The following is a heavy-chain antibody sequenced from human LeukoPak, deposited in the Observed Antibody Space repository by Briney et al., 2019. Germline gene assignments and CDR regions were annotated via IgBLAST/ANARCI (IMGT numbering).Heavy chain of an antibody. CDR1: GFTFSDYA. J-gene: IGHJ3*01. CDR3: TRLAGLDYYGTSGGNAFDF. Sequence: PGGSLRLSCAASGFTFSDYAMNWVRQAPGKGLEWVSGLSASSINIYDRESVKGRFTVSRDSSKNTLYLQMNSLTVEDTAVYYCTRLAGLDYYGTSGGNAFDFWGLGTLVTVSS. V-gene: IGHV3-23*01. CDR2: LSASSINI. D-gene: IGHD3-10*01.